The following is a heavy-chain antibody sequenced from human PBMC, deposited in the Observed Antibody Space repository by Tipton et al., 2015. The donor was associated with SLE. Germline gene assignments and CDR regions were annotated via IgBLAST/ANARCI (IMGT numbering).Heavy chain of an antibody. J-gene: IGHJ5*02. Sequence: TLSLTCAVYGGSFSGYFWGWIRQPPGKGLEWIGSIYYSGSTYYNPSLKSRVTISVDTSKNQFSLKLSSVTAADTAMYYCARSYYYDSSAYSLSFDPWGQGTLVTVSS. CDR3: ARSYYYDSSAYSLSFDP. CDR2: IYYSGST. V-gene: IGHV4-39*01. D-gene: IGHD3-22*01. CDR1: GGSFSGYF.